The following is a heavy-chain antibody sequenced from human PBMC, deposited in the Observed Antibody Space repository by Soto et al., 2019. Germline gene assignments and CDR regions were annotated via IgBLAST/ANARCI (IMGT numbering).Heavy chain of an antibody. V-gene: IGHV3-74*01. J-gene: IGHJ5*02. Sequence: GGSMRLSCAASGFTFSSYAMHWVRQAPGKGLVWVSRINSDGTTTTYADSVKGRFTISRDNAKNTMYLQMNSLRAEDTAVYYCAPNWFDPWGQGTLVTVSS. CDR2: INSDGTTT. CDR3: APNWFDP. CDR1: GFTFSSYA.